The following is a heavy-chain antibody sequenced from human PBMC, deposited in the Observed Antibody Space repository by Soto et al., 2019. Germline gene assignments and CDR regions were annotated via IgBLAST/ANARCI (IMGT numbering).Heavy chain of an antibody. J-gene: IGHJ4*02. Sequence: GGSLRLSCASSGFTFSSYAMNWVRQAPGKGLEWVSTISGSGGRTYYADSVKGRFTTSRDNAKNSLYLQMNSLRAEDTALYYCAKVEAAAATVSYSFAFWGQGTLVTVSS. V-gene: IGHV3-23*01. D-gene: IGHD6-13*01. CDR2: ISGSGGRT. CDR3: AKVEAAAATVSYSFAF. CDR1: GFTFSSYA.